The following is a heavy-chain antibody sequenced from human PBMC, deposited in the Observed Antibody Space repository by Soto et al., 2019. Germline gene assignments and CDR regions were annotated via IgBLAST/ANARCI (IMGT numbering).Heavy chain of an antibody. Sequence: SETLSPTCTVSGGSISSGGYYWSWIRQHPGKGLEWIGYIYYSGSTYYNPSLKSRVTISVDTSKNQFSLKLSSVTAADTAVYYCARDYYYDSSGYYAGFDYWGQGTLVTVSS. D-gene: IGHD3-22*01. J-gene: IGHJ4*02. CDR3: ARDYYYDSSGYYAGFDY. CDR1: GGSISSGGYY. CDR2: IYYSGST. V-gene: IGHV4-31*03.